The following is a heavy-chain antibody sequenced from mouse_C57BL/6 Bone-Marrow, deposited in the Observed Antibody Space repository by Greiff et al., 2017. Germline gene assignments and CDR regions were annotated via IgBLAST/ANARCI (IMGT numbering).Heavy chain of an antibody. D-gene: IGHD1-1*01. CDR2: ISTYYGDA. CDR1: GYTFTDYA. V-gene: IGHV1-67*01. CDR3: ARGYYGSPYAMDY. Sequence: VMLVESGPELVRPGVSVKISCKGSGYTFTDYAMHWVKQSHAKSLEWIGVISTYYGDASYNQKFKDKDTMTVDKSSSTAYMELARLTSEDSAVXYCARGYYGSPYAMDYWGQGTSVTVSS. J-gene: IGHJ4*01.